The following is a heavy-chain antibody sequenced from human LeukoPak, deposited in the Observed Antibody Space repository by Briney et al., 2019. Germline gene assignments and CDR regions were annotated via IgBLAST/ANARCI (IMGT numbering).Heavy chain of an antibody. V-gene: IGHV3-66*01. CDR3: ARDLGAYSSFIDY. Sequence: PGGSLRLSCAASGFIVSSSYMNWVRQTPGKGLEWVSVIYSGGSTYYADSVKGRFIISRDNSKNTLYLQMNSLRVEDTAVYYCARDLGAYSSFIDYWGQGTLVTVSS. CDR1: GFIVSSSY. D-gene: IGHD4-11*01. J-gene: IGHJ4*02. CDR2: IYSGGST.